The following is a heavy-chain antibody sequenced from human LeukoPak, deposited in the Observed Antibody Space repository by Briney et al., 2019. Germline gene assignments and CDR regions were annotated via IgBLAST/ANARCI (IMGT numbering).Heavy chain of an antibody. D-gene: IGHD5-18*01. V-gene: IGHV1-8*01. CDR2: MNPNSGNT. CDR3: ARGGTWIRAFDY. Sequence: ASVKVSCKASGYTFTSYDINWVRQATGQGLEWMGWMNPNSGNTGYAQKFQGRVTMTRNTSISTAYMELSSLRSEDTAVYYCARGGTWIRAFDYWGQGTLVTVSS. CDR1: GYTFTSYD. J-gene: IGHJ4*02.